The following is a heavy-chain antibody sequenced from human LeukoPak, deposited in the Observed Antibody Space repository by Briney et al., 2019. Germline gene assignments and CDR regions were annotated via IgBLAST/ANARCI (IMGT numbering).Heavy chain of an antibody. CDR3: AKERGGATTGYEDY. J-gene: IGHJ4*02. V-gene: IGHV3-23*01. CDR1: GFTFSSYA. D-gene: IGHD4-17*01. Sequence: GGSLRLSCAASGFTFSSYAMSWVRQAPGKGLEWVSAISGSGGSTYYADSVKGRFTISRDNSKNTLYLQMNSLRAEDRAVYYCAKERGGATTGYEDYWGQRTLVTVSS. CDR2: ISGSGGST.